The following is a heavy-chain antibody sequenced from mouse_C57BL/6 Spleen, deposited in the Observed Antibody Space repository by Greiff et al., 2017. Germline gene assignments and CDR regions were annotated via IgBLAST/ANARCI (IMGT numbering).Heavy chain of an antibody. J-gene: IGHJ4*01. CDR1: GYTFTSYW. D-gene: IGHD2-14*01. CDR2: INPSNGGT. CDR3: ARSARWRGTHYYAMDY. V-gene: IGHV1-53*01. Sequence: QVQLKQPGTELVKPGASVKLSCKASGYTFTSYWMHWVKQRPGQGLEWIGNINPSNGGTNYNEKFKSKATLTVDKSSSNAYMPLSSLTSEDSAVYYCARSARWRGTHYYAMDYWGQGTSVTVSS.